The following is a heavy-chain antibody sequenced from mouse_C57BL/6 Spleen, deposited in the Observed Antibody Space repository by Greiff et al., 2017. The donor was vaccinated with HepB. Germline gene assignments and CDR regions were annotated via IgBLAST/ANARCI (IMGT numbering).Heavy chain of an antibody. CDR1: GFTFSSYG. Sequence: VQLQQSGGDLVKPGGSLKLSCAASGFTFSSYGMSWVRQTPDKRLEWVATISSGGSYTYYPDSVKGRFTISRDNAKNTLYLQMSSLKSEDTAMYYCARESNYVAMDYWGQGTSVTVSS. J-gene: IGHJ4*01. CDR3: ARESNYVAMDY. D-gene: IGHD2-5*01. CDR2: ISSGGSYT. V-gene: IGHV5-6*01.